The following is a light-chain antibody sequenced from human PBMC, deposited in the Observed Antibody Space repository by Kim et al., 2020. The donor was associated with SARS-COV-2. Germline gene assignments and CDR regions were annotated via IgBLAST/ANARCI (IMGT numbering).Light chain of an antibody. V-gene: IGLV1-40*01. J-gene: IGLJ3*02. CDR3: QSYDSSLSGWV. CDR1: SSNIGTGYD. CDR2: VDS. Sequence: QSVLTQPPSVSGAPGQRVTISCTGSSSNIGTGYDVHWYQQLPGTAPKLLIYVDSNRPSGVPERFSGSKSGTSASLAITGLQAEDEADYYCQSYDSSLSGWVFGGGTKLTVL.